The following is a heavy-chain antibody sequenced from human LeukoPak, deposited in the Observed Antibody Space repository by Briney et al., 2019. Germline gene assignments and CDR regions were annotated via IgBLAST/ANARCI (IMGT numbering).Heavy chain of an antibody. J-gene: IGHJ4*02. CDR1: GFTVSNTY. D-gene: IGHD6-6*01. Sequence: GGSLRLSCAASGFTVSNTYMSWVRQAPGKGLEWVSLIYSGGSTYYADSVKGRFTISRDNSMNTMFLQMNSLRAEDTAVYYCARVIAARHFDYWGQGTLVTVSS. CDR2: IYSGGST. CDR3: ARVIAARHFDY. V-gene: IGHV3-66*01.